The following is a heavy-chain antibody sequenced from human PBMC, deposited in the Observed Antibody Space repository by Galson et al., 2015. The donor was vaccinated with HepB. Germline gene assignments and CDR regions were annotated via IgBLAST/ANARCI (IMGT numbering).Heavy chain of an antibody. Sequence: CAISGDSVSSNSATWSWIRQSPSRGLEWLGRTYYRSKWYYDYAVSVKSRITINPDTSKNQFSLQLNSVTPEDTAVYYCVRGYYYESSGGRIDYWGQGTLVTVSS. CDR3: VRGYYYESSGGRIDY. CDR2: TYYRSKWYY. J-gene: IGHJ4*02. CDR1: GDSVSSNSAT. D-gene: IGHD3-22*01. V-gene: IGHV6-1*01.